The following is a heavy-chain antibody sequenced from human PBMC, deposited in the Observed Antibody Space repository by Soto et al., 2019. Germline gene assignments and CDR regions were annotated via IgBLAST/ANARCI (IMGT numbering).Heavy chain of an antibody. Sequence: QLQLQESGPGLVKPSETLSLTCTVSGGSISSSSYYWGWIRQPPGKGLEWIGSIYYSGSTYYNPSLKSRVTISVDTSKNQFSLKLSSVTAADTAVYYCARRGVWDYYYGMDVWGQGTTVTVSS. V-gene: IGHV4-39*01. CDR2: IYYSGST. CDR3: ARRGVWDYYYGMDV. CDR1: GGSISSSSYY. J-gene: IGHJ6*02. D-gene: IGHD1-26*01.